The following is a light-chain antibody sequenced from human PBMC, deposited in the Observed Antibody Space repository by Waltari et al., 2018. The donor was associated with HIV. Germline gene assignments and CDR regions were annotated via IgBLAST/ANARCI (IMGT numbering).Light chain of an antibody. J-gene: IGKJ4*01. Sequence: DIQMTQSPSSLSVYVGDRVTITCGASQSLSSYLNWYQQRPGKALKLLIYTTSTLQSGVPSRFSGSGSEADFSLTISSLQPEDFATYYCQQSYGTPGTFGGGTKVEIK. V-gene: IGKV1-39*01. CDR3: QQSYGTPGT. CDR1: QSLSSY. CDR2: TTS.